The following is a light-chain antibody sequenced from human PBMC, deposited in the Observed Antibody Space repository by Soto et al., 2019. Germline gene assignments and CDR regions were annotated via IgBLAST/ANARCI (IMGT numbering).Light chain of an antibody. CDR3: EAWDDSLNGRV. V-gene: IGLV1-44*01. Sequence: QSVLTQPHSASGTPGQRATISCSGSSSNIGSNTVNWYQQLPGTAPKLLIYENNHRPSGVPDRFSGSKSGTSASLAISGLQSEDEADYYCEAWDDSLNGRVFGGGTKVTVL. CDR2: ENN. CDR1: SSNIGSNT. J-gene: IGLJ3*02.